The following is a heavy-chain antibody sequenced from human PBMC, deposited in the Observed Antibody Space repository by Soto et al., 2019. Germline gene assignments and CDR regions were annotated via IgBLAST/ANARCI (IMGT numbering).Heavy chain of an antibody. J-gene: IGHJ4*02. D-gene: IGHD3-10*01. Sequence: QVHLVQSGAEVKKPGSSVKVSCRASGGTFSRSSIAWVRQAPGQGLEWMGGIAPLYGTANYAQGLQCRVTITEHESTGTAYMELSGLRAEDTAGYYCAREIRYYGSGIFDSWGQGTLVIVSA. V-gene: IGHV1-69*01. CDR1: GGTFSRSS. CDR2: IAPLYGTA. CDR3: AREIRYYGSGIFDS.